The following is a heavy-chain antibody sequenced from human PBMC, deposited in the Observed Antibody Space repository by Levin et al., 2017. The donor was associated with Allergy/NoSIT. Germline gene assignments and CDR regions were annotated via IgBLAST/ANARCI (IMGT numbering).Heavy chain of an antibody. Sequence: GGSLRLSCAASGYSLGDYAMHWVRQAPGKGLEWVSSISWNSGGIGYADSVKGRFTISRDNAKNSLYLQMNSLRAEDTALYYCVKGSAAAGDLFDFWGQGTLVTVSS. J-gene: IGHJ4*02. D-gene: IGHD6-13*01. CDR2: ISWNSGGI. V-gene: IGHV3-9*01. CDR3: VKGSAAAGDLFDF. CDR1: GYSLGDYA.